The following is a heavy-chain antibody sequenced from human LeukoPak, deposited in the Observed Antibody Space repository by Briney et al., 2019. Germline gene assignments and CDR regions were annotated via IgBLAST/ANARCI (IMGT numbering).Heavy chain of an antibody. V-gene: IGHV3-23*01. CDR2: ISGSGGST. CDR1: GFTFSSYD. J-gene: IGHJ4*02. Sequence: GGSLRLSCAASGFTFSSYDMSWVRQAPGKGLEWVSAISGSGGSTYYAASVKGRFTISRDNSKNTLFLLMNILTAEATAVYYCAKYSTYYYYNSGSLFDYWLRRTLV. CDR3: AKYSTYYYYNSGSLFDY. D-gene: IGHD3-22*01.